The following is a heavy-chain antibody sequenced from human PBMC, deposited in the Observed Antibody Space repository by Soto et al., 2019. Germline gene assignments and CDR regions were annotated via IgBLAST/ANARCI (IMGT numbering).Heavy chain of an antibody. CDR1: GGSISSSNW. CDR3: ARVLRASSSQLPAYFDY. Sequence: QVQLQESGPGLVKPSGTLSPTCAVSGGSISSSNWLSWVRQPPGKGLEWIGEIYHTGSTNYNPSLKRRVSISVVKSKNQFSLKLSSVTAADTAVYYCARVLRASSSQLPAYFDYWGQGTLVTVSS. CDR2: IYHTGST. V-gene: IGHV4-4*02. D-gene: IGHD6-6*01. J-gene: IGHJ4*02.